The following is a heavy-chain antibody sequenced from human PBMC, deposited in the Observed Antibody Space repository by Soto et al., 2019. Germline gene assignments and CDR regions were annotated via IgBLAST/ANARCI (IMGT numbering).Heavy chain of an antibody. D-gene: IGHD2-15*01. Sequence: QVQLVESGGGLVKPGGSLRLSCAASGFTFSDYYMSWIRQAPGKGLEWVSYISSSSSYTNYADSVKGRFTISRDNAKNSLYLQMNSLRAEDTAVYYCARMPHCSGGSCHPIDYWGQRTLVTVSS. CDR3: ARMPHCSGGSCHPIDY. CDR2: ISSSSSYT. J-gene: IGHJ4*02. CDR1: GFTFSDYY. V-gene: IGHV3-11*06.